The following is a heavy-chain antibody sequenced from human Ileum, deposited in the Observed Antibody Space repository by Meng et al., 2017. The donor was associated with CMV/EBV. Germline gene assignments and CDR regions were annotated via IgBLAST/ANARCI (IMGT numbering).Heavy chain of an antibody. Sequence: GESPKISCAASGFTFSNFTMNWVRQAPGKGLEWVSSISSSSSYIYYADSVKGRFTISRDNAKNSLYLQMNSLRAEDTAVYYCASYNQLLYWFDPWGQGTLVTVSS. J-gene: IGHJ5*02. CDR3: ASYNQLLYWFDP. CDR2: ISSSSSYI. V-gene: IGHV3-21*01. CDR1: GFTFSNFT. D-gene: IGHD2-2*01.